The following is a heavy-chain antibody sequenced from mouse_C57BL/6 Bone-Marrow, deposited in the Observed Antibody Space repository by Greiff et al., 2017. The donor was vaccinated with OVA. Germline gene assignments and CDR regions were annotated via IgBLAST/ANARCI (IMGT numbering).Heavy chain of an antibody. Sequence: QVQLQQPGAELVRPGTSVKLSCKASGYTFTSYWMHWVKQRPGQGLEWIGVIDPSDSYTNYNQKFKGKATLTVDTSSSPAYMQLSSLTSEDSAVYYCARSGKWLLGFAYWGQGTLVTVSA. CDR1: GYTFTSYW. D-gene: IGHD2-3*01. J-gene: IGHJ3*01. V-gene: IGHV1-59*01. CDR3: ARSGKWLLGFAY. CDR2: IDPSDSYT.